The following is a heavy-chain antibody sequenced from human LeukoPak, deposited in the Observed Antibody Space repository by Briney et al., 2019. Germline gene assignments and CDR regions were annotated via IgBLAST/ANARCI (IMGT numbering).Heavy chain of an antibody. CDR3: ARVEGGWDSSGYYFEYFQH. D-gene: IGHD3-22*01. CDR1: GYTLTELS. Sequence: ASVKVSCKVSGYTLTELSMHWVRQAPGQGLEWMGWINPNSGGTNYAQKFQGRVTMTRDTSTSTAYMELSRLRSDDTAVYYCARVEGGWDSSGYYFEYFQHWGQGTLVTVSS. V-gene: IGHV1-2*02. CDR2: INPNSGGT. J-gene: IGHJ1*01.